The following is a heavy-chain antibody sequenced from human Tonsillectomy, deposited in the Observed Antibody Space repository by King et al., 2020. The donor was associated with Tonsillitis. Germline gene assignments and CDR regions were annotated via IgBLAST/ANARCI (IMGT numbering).Heavy chain of an antibody. V-gene: IGHV3-30*03. D-gene: IGHD4-23*01. Sequence: VQLVESGGGVVQPGRSLRLSCAASGFTFSSYGMHWVRQAPGKGLEWVAVISYDGSNKYYADSVKGRFTISRDNSKNTLYLQMNSLRAEDTAVYYCAGPVVTSACDIWGQGTMVTVSS. J-gene: IGHJ3*02. CDR2: ISYDGSNK. CDR3: AGPVVTSACDI. CDR1: GFTFSSYG.